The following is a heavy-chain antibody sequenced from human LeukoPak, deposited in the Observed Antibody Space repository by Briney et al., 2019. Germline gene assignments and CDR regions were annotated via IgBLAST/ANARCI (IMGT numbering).Heavy chain of an antibody. Sequence: GGSLRLSCAASVFTVRSNYMSWVRQSPGEGRECVSVIYSGGSTYYADSVKGRFTISRDNSKNTLYLQMNSLRAEDTAVYYCAREEPYYYDSSGYIWGQGTLVTVSS. V-gene: IGHV3-66*01. D-gene: IGHD3-22*01. CDR3: AREEPYYYDSSGYI. CDR1: VFTVRSNY. J-gene: IGHJ4*02. CDR2: IYSGGST.